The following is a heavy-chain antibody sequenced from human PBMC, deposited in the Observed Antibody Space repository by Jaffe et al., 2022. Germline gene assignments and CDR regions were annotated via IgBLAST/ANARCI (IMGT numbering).Heavy chain of an antibody. CDR2: INTNTGNP. CDR1: GYAFRSHG. Sequence: QVQLVQSGSELKKPGASVKISCKASGYAFRSHGIFWVRQAPGRGLEWMGWINTNTGNPTYAQGFTGRFLFSLDTSVNTAYLQISSLEADDTAIYFCAREYSVRGLIITNFDYWGQGTLLTVSS. V-gene: IGHV7-4-1*02. CDR3: AREYSVRGLIITNFDY. D-gene: IGHD3-10*01. J-gene: IGHJ4*02.